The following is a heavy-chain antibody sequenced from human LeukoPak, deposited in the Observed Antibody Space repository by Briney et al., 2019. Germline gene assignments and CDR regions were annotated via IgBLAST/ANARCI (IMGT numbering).Heavy chain of an antibody. CDR3: AREVAGIVVVPAALEYYYYYYYMDV. CDR1: GGSIRSSSYF. D-gene: IGHD2-2*01. J-gene: IGHJ6*03. V-gene: IGHV4-39*07. CDR2: ISYSGST. Sequence: SETLSLTCTVSGGSIRSSSYFWGWIRQPPGKGLKRIGTISYSGSTYYNPSLKSRVTISLDTSKNQFSLKLSSVTAADTAVYYCAREVAGIVVVPAALEYYYYYYYMDVWGKGTTVTVSS.